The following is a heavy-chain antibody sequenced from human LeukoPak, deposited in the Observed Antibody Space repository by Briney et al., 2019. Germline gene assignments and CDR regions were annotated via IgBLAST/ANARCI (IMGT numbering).Heavy chain of an antibody. CDR3: ARGASSSGWSYFDY. J-gene: IGHJ4*02. CDR2: ISFTVNSK. CDR1: GFTFSDYS. V-gene: IGHV3-48*04. D-gene: IGHD6-19*01. Sequence: GGSLRLSCGASGFTFSDYSINWVRQAPGRGLEWISYISFTVNSKYYADSVKGRFTISRDNAKNSLYLQMNSLGAEDTAMYYCARGASSSGWSYFDYWGQGTLVTVSS.